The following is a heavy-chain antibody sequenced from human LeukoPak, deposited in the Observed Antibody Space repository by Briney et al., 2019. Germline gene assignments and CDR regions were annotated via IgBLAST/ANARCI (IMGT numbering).Heavy chain of an antibody. D-gene: IGHD3-22*01. CDR1: GGSFSGYY. CDR2: INHSGST. V-gene: IGHV4-34*01. CDR3: ARANNIHYYDSSGYYALWYYYYYMDV. J-gene: IGHJ6*03. Sequence: SETLSLTCAVYGGSFSGYYWSWIRQPPGRGREWMGEINHSGSTTYNPPLQSRVSISLETSKNQFSLKLSSVTDADTAVYYCARANNIHYYDSSGYYALWYYYYYMDVWGKGTTVTVSS.